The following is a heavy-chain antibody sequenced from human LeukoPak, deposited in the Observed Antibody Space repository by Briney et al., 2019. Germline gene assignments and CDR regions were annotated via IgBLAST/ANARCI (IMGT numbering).Heavy chain of an antibody. CDR1: GFPFSIHG. Sequence: PGGSLRLSCAGSGFPFSIHGMNWVRQAPGKGLEWVSGISPGGGPTYYADSVKGRFTIPRDDSKNTLYLQMNSLRAEDTAVYYCAELGITMIGGVRGKGTTVTISS. V-gene: IGHV3-23*01. CDR3: AELGITMIGGV. D-gene: IGHD3-10*02. CDR2: ISPGGGPT. J-gene: IGHJ6*04.